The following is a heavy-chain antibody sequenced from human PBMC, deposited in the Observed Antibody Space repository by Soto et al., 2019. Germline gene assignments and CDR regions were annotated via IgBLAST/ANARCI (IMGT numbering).Heavy chain of an antibody. CDR3: APGITISHNWFDP. D-gene: IGHD3-3*01. CDR2: FDPEDGET. CDR1: GYTLTELS. V-gene: IGHV1-24*01. Sequence: ASVKVSCKVSGYTLTELSMHWARQAPGKGLEWMGGFDPEDGETIYAQKFQGRVTMTEETSTETAYMELSSLRSEDTAVYYCAPGITISHNWFDPWGQRTLVTV. J-gene: IGHJ5*02.